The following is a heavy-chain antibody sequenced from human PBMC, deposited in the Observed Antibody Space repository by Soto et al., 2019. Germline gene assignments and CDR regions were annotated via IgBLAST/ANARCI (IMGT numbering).Heavy chain of an antibody. CDR3: ARDVTTVTPYNWFDP. J-gene: IGHJ5*02. CDR2: ISAYNGNT. D-gene: IGHD4-17*01. V-gene: IGHV1-18*01. Sequence: QVQLVQSGAEVKKPGASVKVSCKASGYTFTSYGISWVRQAPGQGLEWMGWISAYNGNTNYAQKLQGRVTMTTDTSTSTAYMELRSLRSDDTAVYHCARDVTTVTPYNWFDPWGQGTLVTVSS. CDR1: GYTFTSYG.